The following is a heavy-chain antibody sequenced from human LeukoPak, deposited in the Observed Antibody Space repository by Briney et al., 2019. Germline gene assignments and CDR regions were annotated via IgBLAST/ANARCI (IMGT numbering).Heavy chain of an antibody. J-gene: IGHJ5*02. Sequence: ETLSLTCAVYGGSFSGYYWSWIRQPPGKGLEWVGEINHSGSTNYNPSLKSRVTISVDTSKNQFSLKLSSVTAADTAVYYCARAHGPWTTVTTDSWFDPWGQGTLVTVSS. V-gene: IGHV4-34*01. D-gene: IGHD4-17*01. CDR2: INHSGST. CDR1: GGSFSGYY. CDR3: ARAHGPWTTVTTDSWFDP.